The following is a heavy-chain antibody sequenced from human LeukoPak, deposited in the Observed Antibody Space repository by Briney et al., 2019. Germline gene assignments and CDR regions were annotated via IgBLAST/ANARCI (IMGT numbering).Heavy chain of an antibody. D-gene: IGHD3-3*01. CDR1: GFTFSSYG. V-gene: IGHV3-30*18. CDR2: ISYDGSNK. Sequence: PGGSLRLSCAASGFTFSSYGMHWVRQAPGKGLEWVAVISYDGSNKYYADSVKGRFTISRDNSKNTLYLQMNSLRAEDTAVYYCAKSRPVWSVHEGYFDYWGQGTLVTVSS. J-gene: IGHJ4*02. CDR3: AKSRPVWSVHEGYFDY.